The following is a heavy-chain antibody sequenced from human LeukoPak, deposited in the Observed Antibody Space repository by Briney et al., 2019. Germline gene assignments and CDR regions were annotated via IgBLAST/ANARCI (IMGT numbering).Heavy chain of an antibody. J-gene: IGHJ5*02. Sequence: GRSLRLSCAASGFTFSNYGMHWVRQAPGKGLEWVALIWYDGSNKHYADSVKGRFTISRDNSKNTLYLQMNSLRAEDTAVYYCARPPYSSSWDPGWFDPWGQGTLITVSS. CDR1: GFTFSNYG. V-gene: IGHV3-33*01. CDR2: IWYDGSNK. CDR3: ARPPYSSSWDPGWFDP. D-gene: IGHD6-13*01.